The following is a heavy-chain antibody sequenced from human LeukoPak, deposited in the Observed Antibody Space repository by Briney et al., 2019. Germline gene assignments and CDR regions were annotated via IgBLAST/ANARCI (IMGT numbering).Heavy chain of an antibody. V-gene: IGHV3-21*01. D-gene: IGHD2-2*01. J-gene: IGHJ6*02. CDR3: ARGGIRCSSTSCESYYGMDV. CDR1: GFTFSSYS. CDR2: ISSSSSYI. Sequence: PGGSLRLSCAASGFTFSSYSMNWVRQAPGKGLEWVSSISSSSSYIYYADSVRGRFTISRDNAKNSLYLQMNSLRAEDTAVYYCARGGIRCSSTSCESYYGMDVWGQGTTVTVSS.